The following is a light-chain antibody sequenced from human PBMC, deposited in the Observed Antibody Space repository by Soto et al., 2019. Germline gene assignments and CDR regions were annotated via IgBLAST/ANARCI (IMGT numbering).Light chain of an antibody. V-gene: IGLV1-40*01. CDR1: RSNIGAGYD. CDR2: ANN. CDR3: QSYDSSRSPLYV. J-gene: IGLJ1*01. Sequence: QSLLTPPSSVSVAPGQSVSISFSDSRSNIGAGYDVHWYQHLPGTAPKLLIYANNNRPSGVPDRFSGSKSGTSASLAITGLQAEDEADYYCQSYDSSRSPLYVFGTVTKVTV.